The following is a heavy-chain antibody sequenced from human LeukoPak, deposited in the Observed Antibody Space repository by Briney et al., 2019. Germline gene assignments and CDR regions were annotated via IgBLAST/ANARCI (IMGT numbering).Heavy chain of an antibody. CDR2: INPNSGGT. CDR1: GYTFTSYY. J-gene: IGHJ4*02. CDR3: AKDFSSNWAHHFDY. Sequence: GASVKVSCKASGYTFTSYYMHWVRQAPGQGLEWMGWINPNSGGTNYAQKFQGRVTMTRDTSISTAYMELNRLRSDDTAVYYCAKDFSSNWAHHFDYWGQGTLVTVSS. D-gene: IGHD6-13*01. V-gene: IGHV1-2*02.